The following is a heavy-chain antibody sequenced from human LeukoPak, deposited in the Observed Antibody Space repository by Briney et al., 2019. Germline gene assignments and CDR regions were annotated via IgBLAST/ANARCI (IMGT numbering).Heavy chain of an antibody. CDR3: ARVAYTKVFDP. CDR2: ISGYDGKT. D-gene: IGHD2-21*01. Sequence: ASVKVSCKGSGYTFTNFGVTWVRQAPGQRLEWWGWISGYDGKTRYAQKLQGRVTMTTDISTTTAHMELRSLRSDDTAVYYCARVAYTKVFDPWGQGTLVTVSS. CDR1: GYTFTNFG. V-gene: IGHV1-18*01. J-gene: IGHJ5*02.